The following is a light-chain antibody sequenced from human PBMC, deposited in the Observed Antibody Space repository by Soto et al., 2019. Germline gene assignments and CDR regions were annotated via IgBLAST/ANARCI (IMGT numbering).Light chain of an antibody. CDR1: SSDVGGSDF. V-gene: IGLV2-14*01. J-gene: IGLJ2*01. CDR3: SSYTSSAYVV. CDR2: DVS. Sequence: QSALTQPASVSGSPGQSITISCTGTSSDVGGSDFVSWHQQHPGKAPKLMIYDVSKWPSGVSNRFSGSKSGNTASLTVSGLQAEDEADYYCSSYTSSAYVVFGGGTKLTVL.